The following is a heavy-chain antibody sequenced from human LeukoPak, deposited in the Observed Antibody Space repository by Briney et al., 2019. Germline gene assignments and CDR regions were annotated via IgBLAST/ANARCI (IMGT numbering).Heavy chain of an antibody. CDR3: ARDLAQATMDV. V-gene: IGHV1-69*13. D-gene: IGHD5-12*01. CDR2: IIPIFGTA. Sequence: SVKVSCNVSGYTLTELSMHWVRQAPGQGLEWMGGIIPIFGTANYAQKFQGRVTITADESTSTAYMELSSLRSEDTAVYYCARDLAQATMDVWGQGTTVTVSS. CDR1: GYTLTELS. J-gene: IGHJ6*02.